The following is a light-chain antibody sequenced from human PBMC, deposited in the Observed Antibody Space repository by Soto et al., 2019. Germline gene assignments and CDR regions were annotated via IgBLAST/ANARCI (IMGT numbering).Light chain of an antibody. CDR3: QHYDNPPPYT. CDR2: DAS. V-gene: IGKV1-33*01. CDR1: QAISNY. J-gene: IGKJ2*01. Sequence: DIQMTQSPSSLSASVGDRVTITCQASQAISNYLNWYQQKPGKAPKLLIYDASNLETGVPSRFSGSGCGTDFTITICSRQTEDMATYYCQHYDNPPPYTFGEGTKLETK.